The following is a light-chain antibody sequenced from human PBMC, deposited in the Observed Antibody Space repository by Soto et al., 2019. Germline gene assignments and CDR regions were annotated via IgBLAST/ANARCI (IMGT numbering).Light chain of an antibody. CDR1: SSDIGGYNY. Sequence: QSVLTQPASVSGSPGQSITISCTGTSSDIGGYNYVSWYQQHPGKAPKLIIYDVTHRPSGVANRFSGSKSGNTASLTISGLQVDDEANYSCSSYTPTPPLGVASGGGTKVTVL. CDR3: SSYTPTPPLGVA. V-gene: IGLV2-14*03. CDR2: DVT. J-gene: IGLJ2*01.